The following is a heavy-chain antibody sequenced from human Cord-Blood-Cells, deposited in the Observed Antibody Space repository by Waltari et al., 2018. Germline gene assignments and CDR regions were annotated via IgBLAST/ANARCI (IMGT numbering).Heavy chain of an antibody. Sequence: QVQLPQCGAGLLKPSETPSLTCAVYGGSFSGLYWSSIRQPPGKGLEWIGEINHSGRTNYTPSLKSRVTISVDTSKNQFSLKLSSVTAADTAVYYCARGRDYDFWSGSTHVPPYYYYYMDVWGKGTTVTVSS. CDR3: ARGRDYDFWSGSTHVPPYYYYYMDV. V-gene: IGHV4-34*01. CDR2: INHSGRT. CDR1: GGSFSGLY. J-gene: IGHJ6*03. D-gene: IGHD3-3*01.